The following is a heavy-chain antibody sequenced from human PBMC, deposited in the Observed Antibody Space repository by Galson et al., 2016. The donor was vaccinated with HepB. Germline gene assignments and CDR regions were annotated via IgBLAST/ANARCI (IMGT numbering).Heavy chain of an antibody. Sequence: SLRLSCATSGFILTHYGMLWVRQAPGKGLEWVAVIWYDGSYKYYADSVEGRFTISRDISENTVYLQMNSLRGEDTAVYYCAREIPHMVHGGLDYWGQGTLVTGSS. CDR3: AREIPHMVHGGLDY. CDR1: GFILTHYG. J-gene: IGHJ4*02. V-gene: IGHV3-33*01. CDR2: IWYDGSYK. D-gene: IGHD2-2*02.